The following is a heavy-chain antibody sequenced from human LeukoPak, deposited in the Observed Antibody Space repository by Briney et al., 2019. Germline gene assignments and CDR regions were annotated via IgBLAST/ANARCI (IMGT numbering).Heavy chain of an antibody. D-gene: IGHD3-10*01. CDR2: INPSGGST. Sequence: ASVKVSCKASGYTFTSYYMHWVRQAPGQGLEWMGIINPSGGSTSYAQKFQGRVTMTRDMSTSTIYMELSSLRSEDTAVYYCARGRRGGGSGSSNYYYYMDVWGKGTTVTVSS. V-gene: IGHV1-46*01. J-gene: IGHJ6*03. CDR3: ARGRRGGGSGSSNYYYYMDV. CDR1: GYTFTSYY.